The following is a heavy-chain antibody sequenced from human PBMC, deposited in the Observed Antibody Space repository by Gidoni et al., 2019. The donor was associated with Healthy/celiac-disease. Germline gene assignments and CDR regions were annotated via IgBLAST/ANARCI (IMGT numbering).Heavy chain of an antibody. V-gene: IGHV3-49*03. J-gene: IGHJ4*02. D-gene: IGHD1-26*01. CDR2: IRSKAYGGTT. CDR3: TRQAGGIVGATVN. CDR1: GFTFGDYA. Sequence: EVQLVESGGGLVQPGRSLRLSCTASGFTFGDYAMSWFRQAPGKGLEWVGFIRSKAYGGTTEYAASVKGRFTISRDDSKSIAYLQMNSLKTEDTAVYYCTRQAGGIVGATVNWGQGTLVTVSS.